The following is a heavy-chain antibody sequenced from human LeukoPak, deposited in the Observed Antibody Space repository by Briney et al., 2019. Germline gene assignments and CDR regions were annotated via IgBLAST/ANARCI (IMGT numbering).Heavy chain of an antibody. CDR2: IIPIFGTA. J-gene: IGHJ6*03. Sequence: GASVKVSCKASGGTFSSYAISWVRQAPGQGLEWIGRIIPIFGTANYAQKFQGRVTITTDESTSTAYMELSSLRSEDTAVYYCASTYGGGYYYYMDVWGKGTTVTVSS. CDR3: ASTYGGGYYYYMDV. V-gene: IGHV1-69*05. D-gene: IGHD2/OR15-2a*01. CDR1: GGTFSSYA.